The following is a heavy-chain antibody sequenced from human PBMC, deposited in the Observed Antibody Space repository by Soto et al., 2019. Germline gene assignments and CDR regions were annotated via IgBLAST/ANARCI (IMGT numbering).Heavy chain of an antibody. D-gene: IGHD3-9*01. CDR2: IYYSGST. CDR3: ARNTWFYGMDV. V-gene: IGHV4-61*08. Sequence: KSSETLSLTCIVSGGSITSGDYYWSWIRRPPGKGLEWIGYIYYSGSTNYNPSLKSRVTISVDTPKNQFSLKLSSVTAADTAVYYCARNTWFYGMDVWGQGTTVTVSS. CDR1: GGSITSGDYY. J-gene: IGHJ6*02.